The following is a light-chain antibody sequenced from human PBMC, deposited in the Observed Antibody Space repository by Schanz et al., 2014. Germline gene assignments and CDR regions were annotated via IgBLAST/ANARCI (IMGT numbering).Light chain of an antibody. CDR2: DAS. CDR1: QSVSSH. V-gene: IGKV3-11*01. Sequence: EIVLTQSPATLSLSPGERATLSCRASQSVSSHLAWYQQKPGQAPRLLIYDASNRATGIPARFSGSGSGTDFTLTISSLEPEDFATYYCQQLNSYPPTFGQGTRLEIK. J-gene: IGKJ5*01. CDR3: QQLNSYPPT.